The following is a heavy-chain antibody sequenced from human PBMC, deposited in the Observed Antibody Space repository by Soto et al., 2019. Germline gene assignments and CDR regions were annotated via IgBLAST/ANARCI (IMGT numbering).Heavy chain of an antibody. Sequence: ASVKVSCKASGYNFTTHAMHWVRQAPGQSLVWMGGINGGPGQTKHSQRFQGRVNITRDTSASTAYMELSSLGSEDTAVYYCARGKGMEENYYYYGLDIWGQGTTVTVSS. CDR3: ARGKGMEENYYYYGLDI. J-gene: IGHJ6*02. D-gene: IGHD1-1*01. CDR2: INGGPGQT. V-gene: IGHV1-3*01. CDR1: GYNFTTHA.